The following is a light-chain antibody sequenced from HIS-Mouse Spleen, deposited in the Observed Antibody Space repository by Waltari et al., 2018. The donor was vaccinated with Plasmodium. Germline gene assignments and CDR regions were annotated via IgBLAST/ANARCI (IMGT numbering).Light chain of an antibody. Sequence: QSVLTQPPSASGTPGPRVTISCSGSSSNIGSNTVNWYQQLPGTAPKLLIYSNKQRPSGVPDRFSGSKSGTSASLAISGLQSEDEADYYCAAWDDSLNGVFGGGTKLTVL. J-gene: IGLJ3*02. CDR2: SNK. V-gene: IGLV1-44*01. CDR1: SSNIGSNT. CDR3: AAWDDSLNGV.